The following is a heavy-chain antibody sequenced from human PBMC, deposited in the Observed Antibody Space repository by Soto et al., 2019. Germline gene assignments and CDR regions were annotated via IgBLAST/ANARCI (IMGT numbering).Heavy chain of an antibody. CDR3: AREDNDFDI. J-gene: IGHJ3*02. D-gene: IGHD2-15*01. CDR2: ISYNGWSR. Sequence: QVQLVESGGGVVQPGGSLRLSCSASGFTFSSYGGHWVRQAPGKELEWVTFISYNGWSRYYADSVKGRFTISRDNSKNTLYLQMNSRGLEDTAVYYCAREDNDFDIWGQGTMVSVSS. V-gene: IGHV3-30*01. CDR1: GFTFSSYG.